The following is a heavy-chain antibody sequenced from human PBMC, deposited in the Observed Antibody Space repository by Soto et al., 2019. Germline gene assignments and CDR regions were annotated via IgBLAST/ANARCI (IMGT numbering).Heavy chain of an antibody. Sequence: QLQLQESGPGLVKPSETLSLTCTVSGGSITSSSYYWDWIRQLPGKGLERIGSIYYSGNTYYTPSLKSRVTISVDTSKNQFSLKLSSVTAADTAVYYCAREGGRYCSGGSCQVDYWGQGTLVTVSS. CDR1: GGSITSSSYY. CDR3: AREGGRYCSGGSCQVDY. CDR2: IYYSGNT. V-gene: IGHV4-39*02. J-gene: IGHJ4*02. D-gene: IGHD2-15*01.